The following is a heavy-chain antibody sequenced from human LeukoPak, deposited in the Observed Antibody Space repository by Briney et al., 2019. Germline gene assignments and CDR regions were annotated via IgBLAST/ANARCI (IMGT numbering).Heavy chain of an antibody. D-gene: IGHD2-2*01. V-gene: IGHV1-69*05. J-gene: IGHJ5*02. CDR2: IIPIFGTA. CDR1: GGTFGSYA. Sequence: SVKVSCKASGGTFGSYAISWVRQAPGQGLEWMGGIIPIFGTANYAQKFQGRVTITTDESTSTAYMELSSLRSEDTAVYYCAREDRFDLYCSSTSCYSWFDPWGQGTLVTVSS. CDR3: AREDRFDLYCSSTSCYSWFDP.